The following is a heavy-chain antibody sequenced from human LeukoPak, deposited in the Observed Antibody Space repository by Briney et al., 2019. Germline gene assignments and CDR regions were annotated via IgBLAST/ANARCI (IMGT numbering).Heavy chain of an antibody. Sequence: ASVKVSCKASGGTFSSYAISWVRQAPGQGLEWMGRIIPIFGTANYAQKFQGRVTITTDESTSTAYMELSSLRPEDTAVYYCAATTDSSSWYEVLWYFDYWGQGTLVTASS. D-gene: IGHD6-13*01. J-gene: IGHJ4*02. V-gene: IGHV1-69*05. CDR3: AATTDSSSWYEVLWYFDY. CDR1: GGTFSSYA. CDR2: IIPIFGTA.